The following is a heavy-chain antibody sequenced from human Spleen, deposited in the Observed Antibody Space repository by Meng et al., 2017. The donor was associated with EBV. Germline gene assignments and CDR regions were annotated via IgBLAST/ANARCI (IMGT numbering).Heavy chain of an antibody. Sequence: QVQLQQWGAGLLKPSETLSLTCGVNGGSSSAHYWSWIRQPPGKGLEWIGEINGFGSTNYNPSLKSRVTISIDTSKNEFSLRLSSVTAAGTAVYYCARTYSSSIYYFDSWGPGTLVTVSS. CDR3: ARTYSSSIYYFDS. V-gene: IGHV4-34*01. D-gene: IGHD6-13*01. CDR2: INGFGST. CDR1: GGSSSAHY. J-gene: IGHJ4*02.